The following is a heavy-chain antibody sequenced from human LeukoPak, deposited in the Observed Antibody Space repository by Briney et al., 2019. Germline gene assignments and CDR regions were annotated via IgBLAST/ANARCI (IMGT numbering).Heavy chain of an antibody. CDR2: ISSSGSTI. D-gene: IGHD2-21*02. J-gene: IGHJ6*02. CDR1: GFTFSDYY. V-gene: IGHV3-11*01. CDR3: ARVPTLAYCGGDCSVGYGMDV. Sequence: GGSLRLSCAASGFTFSDYYMSWIRQAPGKGLEWVSYISSSGSTIYYADSVKGRFTISRDNAKNSLYLQMNSLRAEDTAVYYCARVPTLAYCGGDCSVGYGMDVWGQGTTVTVSS.